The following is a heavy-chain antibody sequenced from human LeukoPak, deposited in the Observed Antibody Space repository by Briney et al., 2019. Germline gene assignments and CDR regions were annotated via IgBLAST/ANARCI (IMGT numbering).Heavy chain of an antibody. J-gene: IGHJ4*02. D-gene: IGHD4-23*01. V-gene: IGHV1-46*01. CDR3: ARDDYGGNSFLDY. CDR1: GYTFTTYY. CDR2: INPSGGGT. Sequence: EASVKVSCKASGYTFTTYYIHWVRQAPGQGLEWMGIINPSGGGTSYAQNFQGRVTMTRDMSTSTVYMELSSLRSDDTTVYYCARDDYGGNSFLDYWGQGTLVTVSS.